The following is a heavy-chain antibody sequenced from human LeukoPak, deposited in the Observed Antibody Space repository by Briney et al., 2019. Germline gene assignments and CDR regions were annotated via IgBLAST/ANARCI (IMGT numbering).Heavy chain of an antibody. CDR3: AGLPGGRTAALEFDL. CDR2: IKQDGREK. V-gene: IGHV3-7*01. J-gene: IGHJ2*01. CDR1: GFTLSSVW. D-gene: IGHD6-13*01. Sequence: GGTLRLSCATSGFTLSSVWMSWGRQTPGKELEGVGNIKQDGREKYYVDSLKGRFTTSRDNAKNSLFLQMNSVRAEDTAVYYCAGLPGGRTAALEFDLRGRGTLVTVSS.